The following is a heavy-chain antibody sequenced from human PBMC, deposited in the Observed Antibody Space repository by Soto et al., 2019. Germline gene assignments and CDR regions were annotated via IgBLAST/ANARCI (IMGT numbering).Heavy chain of an antibody. J-gene: IGHJ4*02. D-gene: IGHD6-13*01. CDR1: GFTFSSYA. CDR3: ARGSPLDWYSSSCFDY. Sequence: GGSLRLSCAASGFTFSSYAMSWVRQAPGKGLEWVSAISGSGGSTYYADSVKGRFTISRDNSKNTLYLQMNSLRAEDTAVYYCARGSPLDWYSSSCFDYWGQGTLVTVSS. V-gene: IGHV3-23*01. CDR2: ISGSGGST.